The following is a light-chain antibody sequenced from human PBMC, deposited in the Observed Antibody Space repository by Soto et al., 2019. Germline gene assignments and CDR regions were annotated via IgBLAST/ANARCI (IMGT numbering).Light chain of an antibody. CDR3: QSYDSSLSGYV. V-gene: IGLV1-40*01. Sequence: QSVLTQPPSVSGAPGQRVTISCTGSSSNIGAGYEVHWYQQLPGTAPKLLIYDNFNRPSGVPVRFFGSKSGTSASLAITGLQAEDEADYYCQSYDSSLSGYVFGTGTKVTVL. CDR2: DNF. CDR1: SSNIGAGYE. J-gene: IGLJ1*01.